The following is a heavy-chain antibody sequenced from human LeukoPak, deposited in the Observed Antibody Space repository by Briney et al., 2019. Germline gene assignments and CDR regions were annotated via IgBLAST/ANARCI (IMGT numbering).Heavy chain of an antibody. Sequence: GGSLRLSCAASGFIFNNYWMSWVRQAPGRGLEWVANIKQDGSEKYYVDSVKGRFTISRNNAKNSLYLQMNSLRAEDTAVYYCARAHRSRAFDYWGQGTLVTVSS. CDR2: IKQDGSEK. CDR3: ARAHRSRAFDY. CDR1: GFIFNNYW. J-gene: IGHJ4*02. V-gene: IGHV3-7*01. D-gene: IGHD1-14*01.